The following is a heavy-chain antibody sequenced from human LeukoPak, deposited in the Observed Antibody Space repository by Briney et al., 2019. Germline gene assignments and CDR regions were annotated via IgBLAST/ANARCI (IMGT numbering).Heavy chain of an antibody. V-gene: IGHV4-38-2*02. Sequence: SQTLSLICAVSGYSISSGYYRGWIRQPPRKWLEWIGRIYHSWSTYYNPSLKSRVTISVDTSKNQFSLKLSSVTAADTAVYYCARDRIAVAAFDYWGQGTLVTVSS. CDR2: IYHSWST. CDR1: GYSISSGYY. CDR3: ARDRIAVAAFDY. J-gene: IGHJ4*02. D-gene: IGHD6-19*01.